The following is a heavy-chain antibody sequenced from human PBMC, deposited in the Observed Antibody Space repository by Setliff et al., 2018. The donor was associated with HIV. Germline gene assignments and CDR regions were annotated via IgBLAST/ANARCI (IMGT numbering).Heavy chain of an antibody. J-gene: IGHJ3*02. CDR1: GDTFSTYV. CDR2: VTPILGIA. V-gene: IGHV1-69*10. D-gene: IGHD4-4*01. Sequence: GASVKVSCKSSGDTFSTYVFTWVRQAPGQGLEWMGGVTPILGIANYAQKFQGRVTITADESTSTAYMELSSLRSEDTAVYYCASCKGGMTTMLIAFDIWGQGTTVTVSS. CDR3: ASCKGGMTTMLIAFDI.